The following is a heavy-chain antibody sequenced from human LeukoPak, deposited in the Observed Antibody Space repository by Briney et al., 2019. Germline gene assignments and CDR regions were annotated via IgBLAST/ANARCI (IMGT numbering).Heavy chain of an antibody. J-gene: IGHJ4*02. CDR1: SGSISSNNW. Sequence: SGTLSLTCAVSSGSISSNNWWNWFRQPPGKGLEWIGYIYYSGSTYYNPSLKSRVTISVDTSKNQFSLKLSSVTAADTAVYYCARGRLRYFDWSPFDYWGQGTLVTVSS. D-gene: IGHD3-9*01. CDR3: ARGRLRYFDWSPFDY. V-gene: IGHV4-4*02. CDR2: IYYSGST.